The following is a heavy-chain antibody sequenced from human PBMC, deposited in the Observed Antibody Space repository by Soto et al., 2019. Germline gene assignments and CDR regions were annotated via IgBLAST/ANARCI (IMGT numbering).Heavy chain of an antibody. J-gene: IGHJ4*02. V-gene: IGHV4-30-2*01. CDR2: IYHSGST. Sequence: SETLSLTCAVSGGSTSSGGYSWSWIRQPPGKGLEWIGYIYHSGSTYYNPSLKSRVTISVDRSKNQFSLKLSSVTAADTAVYYCARAIGWFGELLGGYYFDYWGQGTLVTVSS. CDR1: GGSTSSGGYS. CDR3: ARAIGWFGELLGGYYFDY. D-gene: IGHD3-10*01.